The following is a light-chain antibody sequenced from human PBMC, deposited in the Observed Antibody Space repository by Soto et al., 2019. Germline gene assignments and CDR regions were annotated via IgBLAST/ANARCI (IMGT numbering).Light chain of an antibody. J-gene: IGKJ1*01. V-gene: IGKV3-20*01. CDR2: GAS. CDR3: QQYHTSPLT. CDR1: QSVSSSY. Sequence: VLSQSPGTVSLSPGERATFSCRASQSVSSSYIAWYQQKRGQAPRRLIYGASIRATGIPDRFSGSGSGTDFTLTISRLEPEDFALYYCQQYHTSPLTFGQGTKADI.